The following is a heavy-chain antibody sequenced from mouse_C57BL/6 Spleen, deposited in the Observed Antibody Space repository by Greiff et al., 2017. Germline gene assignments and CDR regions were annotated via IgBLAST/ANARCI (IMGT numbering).Heavy chain of an antibody. CDR2: IHPNSGST. Sequence: VQLQQPGAELVKPGASVKLSCKASGYTFTSYWMHWVKQRPGQGLEWIGMIHPNSGSTNYNEKFKSKATLTVDKSSSTAYMQLSSLTSEDSAVYYCVRRGYDYDWFAYWGQGTLVTVSA. CDR1: GYTFTSYW. V-gene: IGHV1-64*01. CDR3: VRRGYDYDWFAY. J-gene: IGHJ3*01. D-gene: IGHD2-4*01.